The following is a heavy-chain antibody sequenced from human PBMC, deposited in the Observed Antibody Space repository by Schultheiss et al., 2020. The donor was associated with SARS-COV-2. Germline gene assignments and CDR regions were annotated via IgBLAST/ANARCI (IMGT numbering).Heavy chain of an antibody. CDR3: AIRVRYCSGGMCSY. Sequence: GESLKISCAASGFTFSGSAMHWVRQASGKGLEWVGRIRSKANSYATAYAASVKGRFTISRDDSKNTAYLQMNSLKTEDTAVYYCAIRVRYCSGGMCSYWGQGTLVTVSS. J-gene: IGHJ4*02. D-gene: IGHD2-15*01. CDR2: IRSKANSYAT. V-gene: IGHV3-73*01. CDR1: GFTFSGSA.